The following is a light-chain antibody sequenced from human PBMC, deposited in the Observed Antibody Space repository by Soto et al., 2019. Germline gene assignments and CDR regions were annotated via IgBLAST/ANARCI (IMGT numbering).Light chain of an antibody. Sequence: EIVLTQSPGTLSLSPGERATLSCRASQSVSSSYLAWYQQKPGQAPRLLIYGASSRATGIPDRFSGSGSGTDFTLTSSRLEPEDFALYYCQQDGRSPLTFGGGTKVEIK. CDR2: GAS. CDR1: QSVSSSY. V-gene: IGKV3-20*01. CDR3: QQDGRSPLT. J-gene: IGKJ4*01.